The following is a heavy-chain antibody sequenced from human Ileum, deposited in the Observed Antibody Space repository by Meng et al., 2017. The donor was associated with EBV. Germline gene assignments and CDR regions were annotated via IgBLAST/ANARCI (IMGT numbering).Heavy chain of an antibody. CDR2: VYHDGAT. CDR3: ARSSPIVRGLDY. CDR1: GASVSVSDG. D-gene: IGHD3-10*01. Sequence: QVQSRGADPGLVSPPGTRSSTCAVAGASVSVSDGWSWVRQPRGKGLEWIGEVYHDGATNYHPSLKSRVTISLDKSKNEVNLHLNSLTAADAAVYFCARSSPIVRGLDYWGQGTLVTVSS. V-gene: IGHV4-4*01. J-gene: IGHJ4*02.